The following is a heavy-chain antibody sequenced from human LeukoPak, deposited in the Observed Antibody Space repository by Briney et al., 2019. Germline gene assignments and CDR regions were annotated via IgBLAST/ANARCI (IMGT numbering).Heavy chain of an antibody. D-gene: IGHD3-3*02. CDR3: ARHVRNFGGYLY. CDR2: IYYSGST. Sequence: SETLSLTCTVSGGSISSSSYYWGWIRQPPGKGLEWIGSIYYSGSTCYNPSLKSRVTISVDTSKNQFSLKLSSVTAADTAVYYCARHVRNFGGYLYWDQGTLVTVSS. J-gene: IGHJ4*02. V-gene: IGHV4-39*01. CDR1: GGSISSSSYY.